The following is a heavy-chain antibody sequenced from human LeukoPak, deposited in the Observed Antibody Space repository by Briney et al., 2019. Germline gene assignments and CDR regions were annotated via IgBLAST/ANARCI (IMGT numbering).Heavy chain of an antibody. V-gene: IGHV6-1*01. Sequence: SQTLSLTCAISGDSVSSNSATWTWLRQSPLRGLEWLGKKYYRSKWYNEYAVSVKSRITINPDTSKNHFSLQLDSVTPEDTAVHYCVRGSSSNRWYFDYWGQGTLVTVSS. J-gene: IGHJ4*02. CDR3: VRGSSSNRWYFDY. D-gene: IGHD6-13*01. CDR1: GDSVSSNSAT. CDR2: KYYRSKWYN.